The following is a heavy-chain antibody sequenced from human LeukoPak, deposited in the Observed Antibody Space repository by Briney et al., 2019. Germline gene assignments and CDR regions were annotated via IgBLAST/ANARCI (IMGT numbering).Heavy chain of an antibody. CDR1: GFTFDDYA. D-gene: IGHD2-2*01. CDR2: ISWNSGSI. Sequence: PGGSPRLSCAASGFTFDDYAMHWVRQAPGKGLEWVSGISWNSGSIGYADSVKGRFTISRDNAKNSLYLQMNSLRAEDMALYYCAKASREYQLLADAFDIWGQGTMVTVSS. CDR3: AKASREYQLLADAFDI. J-gene: IGHJ3*02. V-gene: IGHV3-9*03.